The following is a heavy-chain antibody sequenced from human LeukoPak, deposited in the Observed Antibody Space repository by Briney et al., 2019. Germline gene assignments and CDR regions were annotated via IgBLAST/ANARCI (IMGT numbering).Heavy chain of an antibody. V-gene: IGHV3-30*02. J-gene: IGHJ4*02. CDR3: AKESTMTGIAVAGPIDY. CDR2: IRYDGSNK. Sequence: PGGSLRLSCAASGFTFSSYGMHWVRQAPGKGLEWVAFIRYDGSNKYYADSVKGRFTISRDNSKNTLYLQMNSLRAEDTAVYYCAKESTMTGIAVAGPIDYWGQGTLVTVSS. D-gene: IGHD6-19*01. CDR1: GFTFSSYG.